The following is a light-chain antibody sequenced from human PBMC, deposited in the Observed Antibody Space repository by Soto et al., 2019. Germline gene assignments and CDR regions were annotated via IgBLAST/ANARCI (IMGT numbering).Light chain of an antibody. CDR1: SSDVGGYNY. CDR3: SSYTSSSTFYV. Sequence: QSVLTQPASVSGSPGQSITISCTGTSSDVGGYNYVSWYQQHPGKAPKLMIYEVSNRPSGVSNRFSGSKSGYTASLTISGLQAEDEADYYCSSYTSSSTFYVFGTGTKVTVL. J-gene: IGLJ1*01. CDR2: EVS. V-gene: IGLV2-14*01.